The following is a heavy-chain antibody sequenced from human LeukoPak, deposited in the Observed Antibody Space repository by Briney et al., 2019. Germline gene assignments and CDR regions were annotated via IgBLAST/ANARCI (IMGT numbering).Heavy chain of an antibody. Sequence: SGGSLRLSCAASGFTFSTYAMSWVRQAPGKGLEWVSVISGSGSSTYYADSVKGRFTISRDNSKNTLYLQVNSLRVEDTAVYYCAKDLCSSTSCYLDIWGQGAMVTVSS. J-gene: IGHJ3*02. CDR1: GFTFSTYA. D-gene: IGHD2-2*01. CDR2: ISGSGSST. CDR3: AKDLCSSTSCYLDI. V-gene: IGHV3-23*01.